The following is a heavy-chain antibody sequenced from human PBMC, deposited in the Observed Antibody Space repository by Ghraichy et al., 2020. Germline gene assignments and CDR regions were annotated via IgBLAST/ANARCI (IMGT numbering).Heavy chain of an antibody. CDR2: VTYDGRNK. D-gene: IGHD6-13*01. V-gene: IGHV3-30*03. J-gene: IGHJ4*02. Sequence: GGSLRLSCAASGFGFNTYSMHWVRQAPGKWLEWVAVVTYDGRNKYYADSVKGRFTISRDNSKETLYLQLTSLRLEDTAVYYCAREERSRSSYFLDYWGQGALVTVSS. CDR3: AREERSRSSYFLDY. CDR1: GFGFNTYS.